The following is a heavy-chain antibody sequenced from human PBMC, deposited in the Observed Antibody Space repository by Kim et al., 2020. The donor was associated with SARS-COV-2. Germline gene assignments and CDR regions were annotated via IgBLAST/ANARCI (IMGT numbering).Heavy chain of an antibody. V-gene: IGHV3-30*07. Sequence: RFTISRDNTKNTLYLQMKSLRTEDTAVYYCAREEGSVRVLEWFRVMGIDYWGQGTLVTVSS. CDR3: AREEGSVRVLEWFRVMGIDY. D-gene: IGHD3-3*01. J-gene: IGHJ4*02.